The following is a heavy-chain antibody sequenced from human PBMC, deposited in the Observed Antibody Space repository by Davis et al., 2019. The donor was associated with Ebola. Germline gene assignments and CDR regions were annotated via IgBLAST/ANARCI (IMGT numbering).Heavy chain of an antibody. V-gene: IGHV3-21*01. CDR3: AKHLCFRNTCYSDLFDY. Sequence: GESLKISCAASGFTFSSYSMNWVRQAPGKGLEWVSFISSSSNYIYYADSVKVRFTTSRDNAKNSLYLQMNTLRAEDTAVYYCAKHLCFRNTCYSDLFDYWGQGTLVTVSS. CDR2: ISSSSNYI. J-gene: IGHJ4*02. D-gene: IGHD2-15*01. CDR1: GFTFSSYS.